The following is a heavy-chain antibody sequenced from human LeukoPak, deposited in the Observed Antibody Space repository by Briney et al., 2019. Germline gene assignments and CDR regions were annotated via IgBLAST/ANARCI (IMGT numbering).Heavy chain of an antibody. V-gene: IGHV3-7*03. J-gene: IGHJ4*02. D-gene: IGHD4-17*01. Sequence: GESLRLSCTASGFTFSNFWMGWVRQAPGKGLEWVANIKQDETEKFYLGSVKGRFTISRDNAKNSLYLQMNSLRAEDTAVYYCAKDRTIDDYGDYPIFDYWGQGTLVTVSS. CDR3: AKDRTIDDYGDYPIFDY. CDR1: GFTFSNFW. CDR2: IKQDETEK.